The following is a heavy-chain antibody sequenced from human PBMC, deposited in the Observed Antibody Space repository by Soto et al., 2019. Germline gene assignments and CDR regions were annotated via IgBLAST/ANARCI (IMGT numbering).Heavy chain of an antibody. CDR2: VSFDGSSQ. V-gene: IGHV3-30-3*01. CDR1: GFTFTSFS. Sequence: QVRLVESGGGVVQPGKSLRVSCAASGFTFTSFSIHWVRQAPGKGLEWVALVSFDGSSQYYADSGKGRFTISRDNSMNTVDLHMSSLRPDDTAVYYCARRDTRYYYYGLDVWGQGTAVTVSS. J-gene: IGHJ6*02. CDR3: ARRDTRYYYYGLDV.